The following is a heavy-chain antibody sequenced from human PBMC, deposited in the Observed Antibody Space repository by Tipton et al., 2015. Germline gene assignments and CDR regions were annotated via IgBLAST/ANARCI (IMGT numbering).Heavy chain of an antibody. D-gene: IGHD4-23*01. J-gene: IGHJ5*02. CDR2: TQYSGST. CDR3: ARARGRHGGLCDP. Sequence: TLSLTCTVSSGSISKYYWSWIRQPPGKELEWMGYTQYSGSTTYNPSPKSRVTISVNTSTTPSALKMSSVTASAAGVYDCARARGRHGGLCDPWGQGILVTVSP. CDR1: SGSISKYY. V-gene: IGHV4-59*07.